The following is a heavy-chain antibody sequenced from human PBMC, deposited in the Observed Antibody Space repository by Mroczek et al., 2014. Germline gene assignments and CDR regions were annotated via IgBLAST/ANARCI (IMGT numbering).Heavy chain of an antibody. CDR1: GFTFSSYG. V-gene: IGHV3-30*18. J-gene: IGHJ4*02. Sequence: VQLVETGGGVVQPGRSLRLSCAASGFTFSSYGMHWVRQAPGKGLEWVAVISYDGSNKYYADSVKGRFTISRDNSKNTLYLQMNSLRAEDTAVYYCAKNSHWGQGTPGHRLL. D-gene: IGHD2-21*01. CDR2: ISYDGSNK. CDR3: AKNSH.